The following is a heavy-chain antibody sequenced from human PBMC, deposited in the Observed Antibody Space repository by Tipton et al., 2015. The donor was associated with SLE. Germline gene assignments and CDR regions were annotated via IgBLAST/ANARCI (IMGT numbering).Heavy chain of an antibody. D-gene: IGHD2-2*01. CDR3: AKDIMRYHYSMDV. Sequence: SLRLSCAASGFTFSSYEMNWVRQAPGKGLEWVAVIWYDGSNKYYADSVKGRFTISRDNSKNTLYLQMNSLRAEDTALYYCAKDIMRYHYSMDVWGKGTTVTVSS. CDR1: GFTFSSYE. V-gene: IGHV3-30*18. CDR2: IWYDGSNK. J-gene: IGHJ6*03.